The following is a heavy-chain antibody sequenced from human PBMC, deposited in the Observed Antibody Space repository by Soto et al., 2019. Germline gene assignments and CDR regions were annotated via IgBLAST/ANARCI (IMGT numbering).Heavy chain of an antibody. CDR2: IYYSGST. CDR1: GGSISSGDYY. Sequence: SETLSLTCTVSGGSISSGDYYWSWIRQPPGKGLEWIGYIYYSGSTNYNPSLKSRVTISVDTSKNQFSLKLSSVTAADTAVYYCARVFPRSLSGYYRPNYYYYYMDVWGKGTTVTVSS. V-gene: IGHV4-61*08. CDR3: ARVFPRSLSGYYRPNYYYYYMDV. D-gene: IGHD3-22*01. J-gene: IGHJ6*03.